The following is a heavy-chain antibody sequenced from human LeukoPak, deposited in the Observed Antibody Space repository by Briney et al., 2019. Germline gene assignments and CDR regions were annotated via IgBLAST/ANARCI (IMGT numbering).Heavy chain of an antibody. CDR2: ISAYNGNT. J-gene: IGHJ4*02. CDR3: ATAPLSGWSLV. D-gene: IGHD6-19*01. V-gene: IGHV1-18*01. CDR1: GYTFTSYG. Sequence: ASVKVSCKASGYTFTSYGISWVRQAPGQGLEWMGWISAYNGNTNYAQKLQGRVTMTEDTSTDTAYMELSSLRSEDTAVYYCATAPLSGWSLVWGQGTLVTVSS.